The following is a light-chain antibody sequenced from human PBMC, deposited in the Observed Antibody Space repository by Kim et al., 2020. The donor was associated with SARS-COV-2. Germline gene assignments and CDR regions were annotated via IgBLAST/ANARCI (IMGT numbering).Light chain of an antibody. Sequence: SPGERATLSCRASQSVSSSYVAWYQQKPGQAPRLLIDGASSRATGIPDRCSGSGSGTDFTLTISRLEPEDFAVYYCQQYGSSPPSTFGQGTKLEI. CDR1: QSVSSSY. CDR2: GAS. J-gene: IGKJ2*01. CDR3: QQYGSSPPST. V-gene: IGKV3-20*01.